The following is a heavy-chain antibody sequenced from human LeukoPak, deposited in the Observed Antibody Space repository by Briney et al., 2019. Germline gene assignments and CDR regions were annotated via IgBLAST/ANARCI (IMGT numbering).Heavy chain of an antibody. Sequence: PGGSLRLSCAAPGFPVSSNYMSWVRQAPGKGLEWVSVIYSGADTYYAESVKGRFTISRDNSKNTLYLQMNSLRAEDTAVYYCARGPYELRFLEWSPPTDYWGQGTLVTVSS. CDR2: IYSGADT. CDR3: ARGPYELRFLEWSPPTDY. J-gene: IGHJ4*02. CDR1: GFPVSSNY. D-gene: IGHD3-3*01. V-gene: IGHV3-66*02.